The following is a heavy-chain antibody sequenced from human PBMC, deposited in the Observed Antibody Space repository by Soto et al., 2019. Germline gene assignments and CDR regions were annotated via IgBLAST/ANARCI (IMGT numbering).Heavy chain of an antibody. D-gene: IGHD5-18*01. CDR3: AKGDTAMVFDY. CDR2: ISAYNGNT. V-gene: IGHV1-18*01. CDR1: GYTFTNFG. J-gene: IGHJ4*02. Sequence: ASVKVSCKASGYTFTNFGISWVRQAPGQGLEWMGWISAYNGNTNYAQKLQGRVTMTTDTSTSTAYMELRSLRSDDTAVYYCAKGDTAMVFDYWGQGTLVTVSS.